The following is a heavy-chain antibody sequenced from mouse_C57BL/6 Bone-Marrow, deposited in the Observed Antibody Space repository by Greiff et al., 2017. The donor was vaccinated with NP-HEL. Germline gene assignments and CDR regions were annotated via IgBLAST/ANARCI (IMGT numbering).Heavy chain of an antibody. CDR3: ARGPHYYGSSYYFAY. D-gene: IGHD1-1*01. CDR2: IDPSDSYT. J-gene: IGHJ3*01. CDR1: GYTFTSYW. Sequence: QVQLQQPGAELVMPGASVKLSCKASGYTFTSYWMHWVKQRPGQGLEWIGEIDPSDSYTNYNQKFKGKSTLTVDKYSSTAYMQLSSLTSEDSAVYYCARGPHYYGSSYYFAYWGQGTLVTVSA. V-gene: IGHV1-69*01.